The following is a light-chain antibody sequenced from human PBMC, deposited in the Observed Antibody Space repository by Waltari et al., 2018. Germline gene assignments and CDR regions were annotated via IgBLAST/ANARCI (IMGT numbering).Light chain of an antibody. V-gene: IGKV3-20*01. Sequence: EIVLPQSPGTLFLSPGESATLSCRASQSVSNNQLAWYQQSPGQAPRLVIYGAFARATAIPDRFSGTGSGTDFTLTISRLEPEDFAMYYCQQYGSSPLTFGQGTRLEIK. CDR3: QQYGSSPLT. CDR2: GAF. J-gene: IGKJ5*01. CDR1: QSVSNNQ.